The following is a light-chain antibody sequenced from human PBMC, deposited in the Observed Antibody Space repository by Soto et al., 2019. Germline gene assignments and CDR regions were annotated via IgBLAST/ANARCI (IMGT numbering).Light chain of an antibody. CDR2: SNN. J-gene: IGLJ2*01. V-gene: IGLV1-44*01. CDR1: SSNIGSNT. CDR3: AAWDDSLNGPGV. Sequence: QSVLTQPPSASGTPGQRVTISCSGSSSNIGSNTVNWYQQLPGTAPTLLIYSNNQRPSEVPDRFSGSKSGTSASLAISGLQSEDEADYYCAAWDDSLNGPGVFGGGTKLTVL.